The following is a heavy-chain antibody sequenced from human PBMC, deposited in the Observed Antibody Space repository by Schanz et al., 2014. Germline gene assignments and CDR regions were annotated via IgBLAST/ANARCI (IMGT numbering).Heavy chain of an antibody. CDR3: GRAGTGMAGWYFEL. CDR2: INSDGTKR. CDR1: GFMFSSYG. D-gene: IGHD5-18*01. Sequence: QVQLVESGGGVVQPGRSLRLSCAASGFMFSSYGMHWVRQAPGKGLEWVAFINSDGTKRFYADSVKSRFTISRDNSKNTLFLQMSSLRVDDMAVYYCGRAGTGMAGWYFELWGHGTLVTVSA. V-gene: IGHV3-30*03. J-gene: IGHJ2*01.